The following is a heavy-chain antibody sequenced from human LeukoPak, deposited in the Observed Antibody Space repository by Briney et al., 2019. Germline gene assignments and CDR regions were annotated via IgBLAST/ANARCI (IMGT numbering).Heavy chain of an antibody. V-gene: IGHV3-30*02. CDR2: YREVGGKN. D-gene: IGHD3-10*01. Sequence: GGSLRLSCAASGFTLGGNGWNGAARAQGKGLEGWPFYREVGGKNTYADSVKGRFTISRDNSKNTLYLQMNSLRAEDTAVYYCAKVAKLPSITMIRGVRVHQYMDVWGKGTTVTISS. CDR3: AKVAKLPSITMIRGVRVHQYMDV. CDR1: GFTLGGNG. J-gene: IGHJ6*03.